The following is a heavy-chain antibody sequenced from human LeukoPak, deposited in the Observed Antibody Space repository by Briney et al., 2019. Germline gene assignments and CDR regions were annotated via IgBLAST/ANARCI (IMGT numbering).Heavy chain of an antibody. Sequence: ASVKVSCKASGYTFTSYDINWVRQATGQGLEWMGWMNPNSGNTGYAQKFQGRVTITRNTSISTAYMELSSLRSDDTAVYYCASSPLELGYMDVWGKGTTVTVSS. CDR2: MNPNSGNT. D-gene: IGHD1-7*01. CDR3: ASSPLELGYMDV. J-gene: IGHJ6*03. V-gene: IGHV1-8*03. CDR1: GYTFTSYD.